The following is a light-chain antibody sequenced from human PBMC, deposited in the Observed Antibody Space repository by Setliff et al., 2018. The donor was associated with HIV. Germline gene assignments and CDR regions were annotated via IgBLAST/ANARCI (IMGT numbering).Light chain of an antibody. CDR1: SSDVGGYKY. CDR2: DVS. Sequence: ALTQPASVSGSPGQSITISCTGTSSDVGGYKYVSWYQQHPGRAPKLMIYDVSNRPSGVSNRFSGSKSGNTASLTISGLQAEGEADYYCSSYTGSSTYVFGTGTKVTVL. V-gene: IGLV2-14*03. CDR3: SSYTGSSTYV. J-gene: IGLJ1*01.